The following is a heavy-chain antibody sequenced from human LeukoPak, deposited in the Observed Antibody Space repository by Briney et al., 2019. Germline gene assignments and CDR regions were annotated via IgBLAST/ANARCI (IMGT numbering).Heavy chain of an antibody. D-gene: IGHD6-19*01. CDR3: AKDGESCSGCTNYFDY. CDR2: ISYDGAVK. CDR1: GFTFRSYA. J-gene: IGHJ4*02. V-gene: IGHV3-30-3*01. Sequence: GKSLRLSCAASGFTFRSYAIHWVRQTPGKGLEWVAFISYDGAVKYYADSVKGRFTISRDNSKNTPYLQMNSLRAEDTAVYYCAKDGESCSGCTNYFDYWGQGTLVTVSS.